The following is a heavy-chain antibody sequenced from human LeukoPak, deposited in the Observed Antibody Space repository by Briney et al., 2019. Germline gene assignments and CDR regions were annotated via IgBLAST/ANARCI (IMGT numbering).Heavy chain of an antibody. Sequence: GGTLRLSCAASGFTFNDYAMHWVRQAPGKGLEWVSGISWNSGHIDYADSVKGRFTISRDNAKNSLYLKVKSLRAEDTALYYCAKDRRHTVSGGYFDLWGRGTLVIVSS. D-gene: IGHD3-10*01. CDR3: AKDRRHTVSGGYFDL. J-gene: IGHJ2*01. CDR2: ISWNSGHI. CDR1: GFTFNDYA. V-gene: IGHV3-9*01.